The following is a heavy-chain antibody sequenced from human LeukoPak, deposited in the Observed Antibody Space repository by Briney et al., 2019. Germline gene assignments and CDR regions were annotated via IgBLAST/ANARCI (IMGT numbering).Heavy chain of an antibody. Sequence: SETLSLTCTVSGDSISSYYCSWIRQPPGKGLEWVGTVYYTGSTYYNPSLKSRVTISVDTSKKQFSLKLSSVTAADTAVYYCARLVRGIYDYFDYWGQGTLVTVSS. CDR1: GDSISSYY. CDR2: VYYTGST. J-gene: IGHJ4*02. V-gene: IGHV4-59*12. CDR3: ARLVRGIYDYFDY. D-gene: IGHD3-10*01.